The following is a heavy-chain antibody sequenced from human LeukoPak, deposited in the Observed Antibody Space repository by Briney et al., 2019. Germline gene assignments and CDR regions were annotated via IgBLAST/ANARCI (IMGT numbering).Heavy chain of an antibody. CDR1: GGSISSFY. D-gene: IGHD1-1*01. CDR3: ARHGTSGTNLNWFDP. V-gene: IGHV4-59*01. Sequence: SETLSLTCTVSGGSISSFYWSWIRQPPGKGLEWIGYIYYSGSTNYNPSLKSRVTISVDTSKNQFSLKLSSVTAADTAVYYCARHGTSGTNLNWFDPWGQGTLVTVAS. CDR2: IYYSGST. J-gene: IGHJ5*02.